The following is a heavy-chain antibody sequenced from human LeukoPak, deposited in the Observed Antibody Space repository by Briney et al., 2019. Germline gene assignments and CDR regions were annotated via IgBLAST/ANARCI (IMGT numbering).Heavy chain of an antibody. Sequence: GGSLRLSCAASGFTFSSYAMHWVRQAPGKGLEWVAVISYDGSNKYYADSVKGRFTISRDNAKNSLYLQMNSLRAEDTAVYYCARDKSKGIVGATGWFDPWGQGTLVTVSS. CDR3: ARDKSKGIVGATGWFDP. V-gene: IGHV3-30-3*01. D-gene: IGHD1-26*01. J-gene: IGHJ5*02. CDR2: ISYDGSNK. CDR1: GFTFSSYA.